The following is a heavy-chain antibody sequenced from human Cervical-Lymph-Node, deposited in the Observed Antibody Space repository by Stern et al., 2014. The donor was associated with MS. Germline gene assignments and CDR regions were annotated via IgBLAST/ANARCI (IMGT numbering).Heavy chain of an antibody. CDR1: YDSISSYY. V-gene: IGHV4-59*01. CDR3: ARAFSDYHDSTPGY. Sequence: QVQLGQSGPGLVKPSETLSLTCTVSYDSISSYYWTWLRQPPGKGLEWIGYINYRRNPNYNPALKSRVTISVDTSKNQFSLKLTSVTAADTAVYYCARAFSDYHDSTPGYWGQGTLVTVSS. CDR2: INYRRNP. J-gene: IGHJ4*02. D-gene: IGHD3-22*01.